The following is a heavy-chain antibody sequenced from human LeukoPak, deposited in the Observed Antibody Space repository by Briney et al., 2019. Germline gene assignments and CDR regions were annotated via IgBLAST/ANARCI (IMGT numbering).Heavy chain of an antibody. CDR1: GYTFTSYG. V-gene: IGHV1-18*01. J-gene: IGHJ4*02. D-gene: IGHD1-26*01. CDR3: ARVRFLGGSSSKRAY. CDR2: ISAYNGNT. Sequence: GASVKVSCKASGYTFTSYGISWVRQAPRQGLEWMGCISAYNGNTNYTQKLQGRVTMITDTSPSTDYMELRSLRSDDTAVYYCARVRFLGGSSSKRAYWGQGTLVTVSS.